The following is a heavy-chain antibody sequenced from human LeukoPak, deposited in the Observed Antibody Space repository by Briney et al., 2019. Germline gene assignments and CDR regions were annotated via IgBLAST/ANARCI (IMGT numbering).Heavy chain of an antibody. J-gene: IGHJ5*02. CDR2: INPNSGGT. CDR1: GYTFTSYY. CDR3: AREFYYGSGSYLSWFDP. D-gene: IGHD3-10*01. Sequence: ASVKVSCKASGYTFTSYYMHWVRQAPGQGLEWMGWINPNSGGTNYAQKFQGRVTMTRDTSISTAYMELSRLRSDDTAVYYCAREFYYGSGSYLSWFDPWGQGTLVTVSS. V-gene: IGHV1-2*02.